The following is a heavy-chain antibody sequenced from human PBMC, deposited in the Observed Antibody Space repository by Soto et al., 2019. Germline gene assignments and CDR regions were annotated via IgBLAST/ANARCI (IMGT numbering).Heavy chain of an antibody. Sequence: QLHLVQSGAEVKKAGSSVKVSCKASGGTVSSYAITWVRQAPGKRLEWMGVFIPIFVSAHYAPKFQGRITITADESTSTAYMELSGLTSEETAIYYCARDVSSDTTGFRGYDLWGQGTQVTVSS. CDR1: GGTVSSYA. J-gene: IGHJ4*02. CDR2: FIPIFVSA. D-gene: IGHD3-10*01. V-gene: IGHV1-69*01. CDR3: ARDVSSDTTGFRGYDL.